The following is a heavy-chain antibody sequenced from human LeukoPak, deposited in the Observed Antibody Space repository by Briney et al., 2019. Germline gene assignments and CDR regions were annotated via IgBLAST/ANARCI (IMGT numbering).Heavy chain of an antibody. CDR1: GGSLSDYY. V-gene: IGHV4-34*01. CDR2: IYYSGRT. Sequence: PSETLSLTCAVYGGSLSDYYWSWIRQPPGKGLEWIGYIYYSGRTYYNPSLKSRVTISLDRSKNQFSLKLSSVTAADTAVYFCARGYGDNSGAFDIWGQGTLVTVSS. CDR3: ARGYGDNSGAFDI. D-gene: IGHD4-23*01. J-gene: IGHJ3*02.